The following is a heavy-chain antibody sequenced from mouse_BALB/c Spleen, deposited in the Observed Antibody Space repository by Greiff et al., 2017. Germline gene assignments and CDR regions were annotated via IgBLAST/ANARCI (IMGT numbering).Heavy chain of an antibody. CDR3: ARRSLYGNYVGYAMDY. CDR1: GYTFTSYV. CDR2: INPYNDGT. V-gene: IGHV1-14*01. J-gene: IGHJ4*01. Sequence: EVKLVESGPELVKPGASVKMSCKASGYTFTSYVMHWVKQKPGQGLEWIGYINPYNDGTKYNEKFKGKATLTSDKSSSTAYRELSRLTSEDSAVYYCARRSLYGNYVGYAMDYWGQGTSVTVSS. D-gene: IGHD2-1*01.